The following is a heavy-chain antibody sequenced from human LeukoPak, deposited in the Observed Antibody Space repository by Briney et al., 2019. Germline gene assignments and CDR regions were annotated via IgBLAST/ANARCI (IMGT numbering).Heavy chain of an antibody. CDR2: MYLSGTT. Sequence: SETLSLTCTVSGDSINSLDLWSWVRQPPGKGLEWIGEMYLSGTTHSNPSLKSRVTISVDTSKNQFSLKLNSVTAADTAVYYCARHYGPWGQGTLVTVSS. D-gene: IGHD3-16*01. V-gene: IGHV4-4*02. CDR3: ARHYGP. J-gene: IGHJ5*02. CDR1: GDSINSLDL.